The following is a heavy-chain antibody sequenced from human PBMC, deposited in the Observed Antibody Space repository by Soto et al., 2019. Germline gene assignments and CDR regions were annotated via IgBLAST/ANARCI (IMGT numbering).Heavy chain of an antibody. CDR1: GFTFSSYA. CDR2: ISGSGGST. D-gene: IGHD1-26*01. J-gene: IGHJ6*03. CDR3: AKGVGATYYYYYYMDV. Sequence: RGSLRLSCAASGFTFSSYAMSWVRQAQGKGLEWVSAISGSGGSTYYADSVKGRFTISRDNSKNTLYLQMNSLRAEDTAVYYCAKGVGATYYYYYYMDVWGKGTTVTVSS. V-gene: IGHV3-23*01.